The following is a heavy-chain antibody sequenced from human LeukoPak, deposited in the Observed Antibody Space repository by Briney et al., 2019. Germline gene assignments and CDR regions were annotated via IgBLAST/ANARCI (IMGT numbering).Heavy chain of an antibody. Sequence: GGSLRLSCAASGFTFSSYAMSWVRKAPGRGLELVSAISGSGGSTYYADSVKGRFTISRDNSKNTLYLQMNSLRAEDTAVYYCAKDSGGPRGYYYYYMDVWGKGTTVTVSS. CDR2: ISGSGGST. CDR1: GFTFSSYA. CDR3: AKDSGGPRGYYYYYMDV. V-gene: IGHV3-23*01. J-gene: IGHJ6*03. D-gene: IGHD5-12*01.